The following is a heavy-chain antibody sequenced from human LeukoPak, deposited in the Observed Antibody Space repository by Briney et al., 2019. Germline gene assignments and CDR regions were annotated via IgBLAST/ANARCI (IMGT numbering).Heavy chain of an antibody. J-gene: IGHJ4*02. CDR1: GYTFTSYG. D-gene: IGHD6-13*01. V-gene: IGHV1-18*01. CDR3: ARDKSGYSSSRRFDY. CDR2: ISAYNGNT. Sequence: ASVKVSCKASGYTFTSYGISWVRQAPGRGLEWMGWISAYNGNTNYAQKLQGRVTMTTDTSTSTAYMELRSLRSDDTAVYYCARDKSGYSSSRRFDYWGQGTLVTVSS.